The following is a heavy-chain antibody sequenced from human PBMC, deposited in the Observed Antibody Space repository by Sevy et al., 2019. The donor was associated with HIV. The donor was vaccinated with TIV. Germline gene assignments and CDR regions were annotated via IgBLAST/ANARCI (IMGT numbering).Heavy chain of an antibody. CDR3: ASHCTGSSCPHAFDI. Sequence: SETLSLTCAVYGGSFSGYYWGWIRQPPGKGLEWIGEINHSGGTNYNPSLKSRVTISVDTSKNQFSLKLNSVTAADTAVYYCASHCTGSSCPHAFDIWGQGTMVTVSS. CDR2: INHSGGT. V-gene: IGHV4-34*01. CDR1: GGSFSGYY. D-gene: IGHD2-15*01. J-gene: IGHJ3*02.